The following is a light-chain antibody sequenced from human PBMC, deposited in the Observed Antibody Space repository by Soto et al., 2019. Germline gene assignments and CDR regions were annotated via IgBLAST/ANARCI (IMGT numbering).Light chain of an antibody. CDR2: DAS. CDR3: QQYNSYSPYT. Sequence: DIQMTQSPSTLSASVGDRVTITCRASQTITRWMAWYQQKPGKAPKLLIYDASTLESGVPSRFSGSRSGTEFTLTISSLQPDDFATYYCQQYNSYSPYTFGQGTKLEIK. J-gene: IGKJ2*01. CDR1: QTITRW. V-gene: IGKV1-5*01.